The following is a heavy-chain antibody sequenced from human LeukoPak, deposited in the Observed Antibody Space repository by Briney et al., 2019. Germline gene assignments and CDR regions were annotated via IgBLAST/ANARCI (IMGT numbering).Heavy chain of an antibody. Sequence: GGSLRLSCAASGFTFSSYEMNWVRQAPGMGLEWVSYISSSGTTIYYADSVKGRFTISRDNAKNSLYLQMNSLRAEDTAVYYCAIGLFEEQQPYWGQGTLVTVSS. CDR3: AIGLFEEQQPY. V-gene: IGHV3-48*03. D-gene: IGHD6-13*01. CDR2: ISSSGTTI. CDR1: GFTFSSYE. J-gene: IGHJ4*02.